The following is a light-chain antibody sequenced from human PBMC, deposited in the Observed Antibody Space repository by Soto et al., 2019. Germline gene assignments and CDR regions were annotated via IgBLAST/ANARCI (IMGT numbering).Light chain of an antibody. V-gene: IGLV2-8*01. CDR1: SSDVGGYNY. CDR2: EVS. Sequence: QSALTQPPSASGSPGQSVTISCTGTSSDVGGYNYVSWYQQHPGKPPKLMIYEVSKRPSGVPDRLSGSKSGNTASLTVSGLQAEDEADYYCSSYAGSNNPYVFGTGTKVTVL. J-gene: IGLJ1*01. CDR3: SSYAGSNNPYV.